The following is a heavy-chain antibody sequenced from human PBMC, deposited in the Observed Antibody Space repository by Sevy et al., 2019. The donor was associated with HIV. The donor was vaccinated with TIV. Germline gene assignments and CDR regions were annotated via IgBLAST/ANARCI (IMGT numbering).Heavy chain of an antibody. CDR3: ARGANYFGSGSHPTLDY. V-gene: IGHV3-33*01. D-gene: IGHD3-10*01. Sequence: GGSLRLSCAASGFTFSSYGMHWVRQAPGKGLEWVALIWYDGGNKYYADSVKGRFTISRDNSKNTMYLQMNSLRAEDTAVYYCARGANYFGSGSHPTLDYWGQGTLVTVSS. J-gene: IGHJ4*02. CDR1: GFTFSSYG. CDR2: IWYDGGNK.